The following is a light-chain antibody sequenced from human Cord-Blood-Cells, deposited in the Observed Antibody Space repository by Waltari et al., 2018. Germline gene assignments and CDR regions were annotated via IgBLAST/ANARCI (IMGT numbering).Light chain of an antibody. CDR3: QQYNSYST. J-gene: IGKJ3*01. Sequence: DFQMPQSPSTLSAFVGDRVTITCRASQSISSWLAWYQQKPGKAPKLLIYKASSLESGVPSRFSGSGSGTEFTLTISSLQPDDFATYYCQQYNSYSTFGPGTKVDIK. CDR1: QSISSW. V-gene: IGKV1-5*03. CDR2: KAS.